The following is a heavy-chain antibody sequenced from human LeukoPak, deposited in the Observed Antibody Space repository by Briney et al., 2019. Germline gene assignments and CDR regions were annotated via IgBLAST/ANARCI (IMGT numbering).Heavy chain of an antibody. V-gene: IGHV1-69*05. Sequence: ASVKVSCKASGGTFSSYAISWVRQAPGQGLEWMGRIIPIFGTANYAQKFQGRVTITTDESTSTAYMELSSLRSEDTAVYYCARAGIITFGGVIADNWFDPWGQGTLVTVSS. CDR3: ARAGIITFGGVIADNWFDP. CDR2: IIPIFGTA. D-gene: IGHD3-16*02. J-gene: IGHJ5*02. CDR1: GGTFSSYA.